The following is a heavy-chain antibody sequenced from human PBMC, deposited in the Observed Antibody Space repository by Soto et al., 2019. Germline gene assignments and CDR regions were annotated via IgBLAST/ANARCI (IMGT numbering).Heavy chain of an antibody. CDR1: GFTFSNAW. Sequence: EVQLVESGGGLVKPGGSLRLSCAASGFTFSNAWMSWVRQAPGKGLAWVGRIKSKTDGGTTDYAAPVKGRFTISRDDSKNTLYLQMNSLKTEDTAVYYCTTSYYDFWSGYYQPPPIDYWGQGTLVTVSS. CDR3: TTSYYDFWSGYYQPPPIDY. V-gene: IGHV3-15*01. CDR2: IKSKTDGGTT. D-gene: IGHD3-3*01. J-gene: IGHJ4*02.